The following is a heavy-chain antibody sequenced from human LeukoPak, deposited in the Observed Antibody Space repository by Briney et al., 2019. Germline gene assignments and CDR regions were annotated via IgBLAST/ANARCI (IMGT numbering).Heavy chain of an antibody. Sequence: SQTLSLTCAISGDSVSSNSAAWNWIRRSPSRGLEWLGRTYYRSKWYNDYAVSVKSRITINPDTSKNQFSLQLNSVTPEDTAVYYCAREFYYYDSSGYADYWGQGTLVTVSS. CDR2: TYYRSKWYN. CDR1: GDSVSSNSAA. D-gene: IGHD3-22*01. CDR3: AREFYYYDSSGYADY. J-gene: IGHJ4*02. V-gene: IGHV6-1*01.